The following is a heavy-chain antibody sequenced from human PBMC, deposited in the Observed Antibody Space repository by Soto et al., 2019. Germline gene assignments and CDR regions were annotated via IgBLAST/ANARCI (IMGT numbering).Heavy chain of an antibody. CDR3: TTNYPGLYYFWSGIV. D-gene: IGHD3-3*01. CDR1: GFTFSKAW. CDR2: IKSKTDGGTT. Sequence: PGGSLRLSCAASGFTFSKAWMSWVRQAPGKGLEWVGRIKSKTDGGTTDYAAPVQGRFTISRDDSKTTLYLQMNSLKTEDTAVYYCTTNYPGLYYFWSGIVWGQGITVTVSS. V-gene: IGHV3-15*01. J-gene: IGHJ6*02.